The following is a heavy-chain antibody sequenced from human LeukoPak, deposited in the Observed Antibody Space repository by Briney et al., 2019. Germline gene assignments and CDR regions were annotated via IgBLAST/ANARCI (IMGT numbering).Heavy chain of an antibody. CDR2: IYYSGST. V-gene: IGHV4-39*07. D-gene: IGHD3-3*01. CDR1: GFTLSSFEM. CDR3: ARGSPTYYDFWSGYSGGDAFDI. Sequence: PGGSLRLSCAASGFTLSSFEMNWVRQPPGKGLEWIGSIYYSGSTYYNPSLKSRVTISVDTSKNQFSLKLSSVTAADTAVYYCARGSPTYYDFWSGYSGGDAFDIWGQGTMVTVSS. J-gene: IGHJ3*02.